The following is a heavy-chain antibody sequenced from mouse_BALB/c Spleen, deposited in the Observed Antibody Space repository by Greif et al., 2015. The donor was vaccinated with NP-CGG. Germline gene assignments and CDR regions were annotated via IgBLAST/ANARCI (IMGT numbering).Heavy chain of an antibody. CDR1: GYTFTSYW. Sequence: QVQLQQPGAELVKPGASVKLSCKASGYTFTSYWMHWVKQRPGQGLEWIGEINPSNGRTNYNEKFKSKATLTVDKSSSTAYMQLSSLTSEDSAVYYCATYDGYYYYAMDYWGQGTSVTVSS. CDR2: INPSNGRT. CDR3: ATYDGYYYYAMDY. D-gene: IGHD2-3*01. V-gene: IGHV1S81*02. J-gene: IGHJ4*01.